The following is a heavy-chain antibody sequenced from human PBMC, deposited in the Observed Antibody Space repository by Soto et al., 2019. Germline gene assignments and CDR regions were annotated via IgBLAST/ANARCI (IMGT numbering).Heavy chain of an antibody. Sequence: PSETLSLTCTVSGGSISSYYWSWIRQPPGKGLEWIGYIYYSGSTNYNPSLKSRVTISVDTSKNQFSLKLGSVTAADTAVYYCARGFGIAVAVDYWGQGTLVTVSS. D-gene: IGHD6-19*01. CDR1: GGSISSYY. J-gene: IGHJ4*02. CDR3: ARGFGIAVAVDY. CDR2: IYYSGST. V-gene: IGHV4-59*01.